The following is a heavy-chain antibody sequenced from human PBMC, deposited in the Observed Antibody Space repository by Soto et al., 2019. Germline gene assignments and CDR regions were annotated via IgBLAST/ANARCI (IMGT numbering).Heavy chain of an antibody. CDR3: ARLLTEGVTYREDAFDI. CDR1: GYTFTSHG. Sequence: ASVKVSCKASGYTFTSHGISWVRQAPGQGLEWMGWISTYNGKTDYAQKFQGRVTMTADTRTSTGYMELRSLRSDDTAVYYCARLLTEGVTYREDAFDIWGQGTTVTVSS. V-gene: IGHV1-18*01. J-gene: IGHJ3*02. CDR2: ISTYNGKT. D-gene: IGHD3-9*01.